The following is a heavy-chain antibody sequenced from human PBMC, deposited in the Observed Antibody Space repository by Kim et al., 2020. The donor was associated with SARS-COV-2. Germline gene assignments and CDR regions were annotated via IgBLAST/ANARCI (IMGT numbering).Heavy chain of an antibody. CDR2: ISGSGGST. CDR1: GFTFSSYA. V-gene: IGHV3-23*01. CDR3: AKDRMGYGSGSYYPENYYYYGMDV. J-gene: IGHJ6*02. D-gene: IGHD3-10*01. Sequence: GGSLRLSCAASGFTFSSYAMSWVRQAPGKGLEWVSAISGSGGSTYYADSVKGRFTISRDNSKNTLYLQMNSLRAEDTAVYYCAKDRMGYGSGSYYPENYYYYGMDVWGQGTTVTVSS.